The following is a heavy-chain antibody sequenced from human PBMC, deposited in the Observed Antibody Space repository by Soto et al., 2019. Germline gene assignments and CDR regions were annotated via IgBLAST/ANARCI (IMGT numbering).Heavy chain of an antibody. J-gene: IGHJ6*02. D-gene: IGHD6-19*01. CDR3: ARDDRIAVAGTLYYYYGMDV. Sequence: GGSLRLSCAASGFTFSSYWMSWVRQAPGKGLEWVANIKQDGSEKYYVDSVKGRFTISRDNAKNSLYLQMNSLRAEDTAVYYCARDDRIAVAGTLYYYYGMDVWGQGTTVTVSS. V-gene: IGHV3-7*03. CDR1: GFTFSSYW. CDR2: IKQDGSEK.